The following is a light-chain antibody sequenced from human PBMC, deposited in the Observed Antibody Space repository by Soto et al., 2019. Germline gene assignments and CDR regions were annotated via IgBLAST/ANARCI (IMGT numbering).Light chain of an antibody. CDR2: GAS. CDR1: QSVTSNY. J-gene: IGKJ1*01. CDR3: QHYVTSLTT. Sequence: EIVLTQSPGTLSLSPGERATLSCGASQSVTSNYLAWYQQKPGQAPRLLIFGASIRVTGIPDRFIGSGSGTDFTLTFSRLEPEDFAVYYCQHYVTSLTTFGQGTKVDIK. V-gene: IGKV3-20*01.